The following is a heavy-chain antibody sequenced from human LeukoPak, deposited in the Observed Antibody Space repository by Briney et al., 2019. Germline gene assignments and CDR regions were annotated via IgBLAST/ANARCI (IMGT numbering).Heavy chain of an antibody. Sequence: GASLQISCQGSRYIFTSYWIGWVRQMPGKGLEWMGIIYPGDSDTRYSPSFQGQVTISADKSISTAYLQWSSLKASDTAMYYCARLMKRYFELGDWGQGTLVTVSS. CDR2: IYPGDSDT. V-gene: IGHV5-51*01. CDR1: RYIFTSYW. J-gene: IGHJ4*02. D-gene: IGHD3-9*01. CDR3: ARLMKRYFELGD.